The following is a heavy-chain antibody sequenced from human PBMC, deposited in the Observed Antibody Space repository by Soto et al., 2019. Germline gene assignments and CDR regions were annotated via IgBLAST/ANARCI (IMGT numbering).Heavy chain of an antibody. Sequence: QVQLVESGGGVVQPGRSLRLSCAASGFTFSNYGMHWVRQAPGKGLEWVAVIWYDGSNKYYADSVKGRFTISRDNSKNTLYLQMNRLSAEDTAVYYCARDGVGYYDSSGYSAYFQHWGQGTLVTVSS. CDR1: GFTFSNYG. CDR2: IWYDGSNK. D-gene: IGHD3-22*01. V-gene: IGHV3-33*01. J-gene: IGHJ1*01. CDR3: ARDGVGYYDSSGYSAYFQH.